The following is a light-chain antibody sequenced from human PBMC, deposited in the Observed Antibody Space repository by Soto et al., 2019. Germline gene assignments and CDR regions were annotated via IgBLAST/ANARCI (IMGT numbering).Light chain of an antibody. V-gene: IGKV3D-15*01. J-gene: IGKJ4*02. CDR3: QQYDKWPLT. CDR2: GAS. CDR1: QSVSSN. Sequence: EIVMTQSPATLSVSPGERATLSCRASQSVSSNLAWYQQKPGQAPRLLIYGASTRATGIPARFSGSGSGTELTLTISSLQSEDCAVYYCQQYDKWPLTFGGGTEVEIK.